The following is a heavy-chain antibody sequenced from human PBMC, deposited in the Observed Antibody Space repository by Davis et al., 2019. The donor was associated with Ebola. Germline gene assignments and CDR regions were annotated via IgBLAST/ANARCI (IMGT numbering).Heavy chain of an antibody. CDR3: TSTVDTADY. Sequence: GESLKISCAASVFTFSGSPMHWVRQASGKGLEWVGRIRSKANSYATAYAASVKGRFTISRDDSKNTAYLQMNSLKTEDTAVYYCTSTVDTADYWGQGTLVTVSS. J-gene: IGHJ4*02. CDR2: IRSKANSYAT. V-gene: IGHV3-73*01. CDR1: VFTFSGSP. D-gene: IGHD5-18*01.